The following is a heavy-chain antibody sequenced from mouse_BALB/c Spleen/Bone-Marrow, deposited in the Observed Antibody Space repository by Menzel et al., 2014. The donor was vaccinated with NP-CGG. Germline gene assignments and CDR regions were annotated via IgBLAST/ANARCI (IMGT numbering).Heavy chain of an antibody. D-gene: IGHD2-1*01. CDR1: GYTFTSYW. CDR3: ASPYGNYGAMDY. J-gene: IGHJ4*01. CDR2: TYPGDGDT. V-gene: IGHV1-87*01. Sequence: VQLVESGAELARPGASVKLSCKASGYTFTSYWMQWVKQRPGQGLEWIGATYPGDGDTRYTQKFRGKATLTADKSSNTAYMQLSSLTSEDSAVHFCASPYGNYGAMDYWGQGTSVTVSS.